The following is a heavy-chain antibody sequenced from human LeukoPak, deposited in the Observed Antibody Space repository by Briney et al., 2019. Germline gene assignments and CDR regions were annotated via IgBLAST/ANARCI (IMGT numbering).Heavy chain of an antibody. V-gene: IGHV1-46*01. D-gene: IGHD2-8*01. CDR1: GYTFFDFY. J-gene: IGHJ4*02. Sequence: ASVKVSCKASGYTFFDFYMHWVRQAPGQGLEWMGIINPNDGRTTDAQKFQGRVSMTSDTSTSTCYMELSSLRSEDTAGYYCARSYFRDARGGFDYWGQGTLVTVSS. CDR2: INPNDGRT. CDR3: ARSYFRDARGGFDY.